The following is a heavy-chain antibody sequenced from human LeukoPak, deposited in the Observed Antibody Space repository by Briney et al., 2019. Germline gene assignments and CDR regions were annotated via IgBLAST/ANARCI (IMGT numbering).Heavy chain of an antibody. CDR3: ARSGQQLVSYYGMDV. D-gene: IGHD6-6*01. J-gene: IGHJ6*02. CDR1: GYSFTSYW. Sequence: GESLKISCKGSGYSFTSYWIGWVRQMPGKGLEWMGIIYRGDSDTRYSPSFQGQVTISADKSISTAYLQWSSLKASDTAMYYCARSGQQLVSYYGMDVWGQGTTVTVSS. CDR2: IYRGDSDT. V-gene: IGHV5-51*01.